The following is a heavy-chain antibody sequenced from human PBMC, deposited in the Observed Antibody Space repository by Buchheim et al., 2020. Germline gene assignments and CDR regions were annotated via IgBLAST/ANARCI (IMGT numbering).Heavy chain of an antibody. CDR1: GFTVSSNY. Sequence: EVQLVESGGGLVQPGGSLRLSCAASGFTVSSNYMSWVRQAPGKGLEWVLVIYSGGSTYYADSVKGRFTISRDNSKNKLYLQLNSLRAEDTAVYYCARFSGSWYGGGVYYYYGMDVWGQGTT. J-gene: IGHJ6*02. D-gene: IGHD6-13*01. CDR3: ARFSGSWYGGGVYYYYGMDV. CDR2: IYSGGST. V-gene: IGHV3-66*01.